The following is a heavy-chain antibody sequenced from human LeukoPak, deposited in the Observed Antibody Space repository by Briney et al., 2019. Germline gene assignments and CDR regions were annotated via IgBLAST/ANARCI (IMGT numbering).Heavy chain of an antibody. CDR2: AGWAGSTT. Sequence: GGSLRLSCATSGFNFDRYTIHWVRQAPGKGLEWVSLAGWAGSTTSYSDSVRGRFTISRDSGRKSVYLQMNSLTTDDTAFYFCAKELDTMFFDYWGQGALVTVSS. CDR3: AKELDTMFFDY. D-gene: IGHD3-10*02. V-gene: IGHV3-43*01. J-gene: IGHJ4*02. CDR1: GFNFDRYT.